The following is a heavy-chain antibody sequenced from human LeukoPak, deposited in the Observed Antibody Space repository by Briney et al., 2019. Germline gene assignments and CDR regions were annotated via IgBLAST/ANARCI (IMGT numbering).Heavy chain of an antibody. D-gene: IGHD3-10*01. J-gene: IGHJ4*02. CDR1: GGSISSGGYY. CDR3: ARCEWFGEFPDY. CDR2: IYHSGST. Sequence: SETLSLTCTVSGGSISSGGYYWSWIRQPPGKGLEWIGYIYHSGSTYYNPSLKSRVTISVDRSKNQFSLKLSSVTAADTAVYYCARCEWFGEFPDYWGQGTLVTVSS. V-gene: IGHV4-30-2*01.